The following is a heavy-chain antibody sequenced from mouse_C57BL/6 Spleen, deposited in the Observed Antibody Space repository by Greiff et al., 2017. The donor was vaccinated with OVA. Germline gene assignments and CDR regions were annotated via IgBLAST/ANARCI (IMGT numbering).Heavy chain of an antibody. D-gene: IGHD1-1*01. CDR1: GYEFSSYW. Sequence: VQLQQSGAELVKPGASVKISCKASGYEFSSYWMNWVKQRPGKGIEWIGQIYPGDGDTKYNVKLQGKATLTADKSSSTAYMQLSSLTSEDSAVYFCARKGSNGGFAYWGQGTLVTVSA. V-gene: IGHV1-80*01. CDR3: ARKGSNGGFAY. CDR2: IYPGDGDT. J-gene: IGHJ3*01.